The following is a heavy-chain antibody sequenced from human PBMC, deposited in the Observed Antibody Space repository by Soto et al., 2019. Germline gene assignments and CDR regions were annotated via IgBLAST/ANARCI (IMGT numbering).Heavy chain of an antibody. D-gene: IGHD1-7*01. CDR2: ISGSASST. Sequence: PGGSLRRSCAASGFIFSSYAISWVRQAPGKGPEWVSGISGSASSTNYADSVKGRFTISRDNSKNMVYLQMNSLRDEDTAVYYCAKDKMYNWNYFFEYWGQGTLVTVSS. CDR3: AKDKMYNWNYFFEY. J-gene: IGHJ4*02. CDR1: GFIFSSYA. V-gene: IGHV3-23*01.